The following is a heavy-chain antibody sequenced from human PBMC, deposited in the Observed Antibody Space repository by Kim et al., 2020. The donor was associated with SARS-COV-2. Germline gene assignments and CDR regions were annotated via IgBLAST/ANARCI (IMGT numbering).Heavy chain of an antibody. CDR2: ISGSGGST. D-gene: IGHD3-22*01. Sequence: GGSLRLSCAASGFTFSSYAMSWVRQAPGKGLEWVSAISGSGGSTYYADSVKGRFTISRDNSKNTLYLQMNSLRAEDTAVYYCAKDSGYYYDSSGYKWLTYFQHWGQGTLVTVSS. V-gene: IGHV3-23*01. J-gene: IGHJ1*01. CDR3: AKDSGYYYDSSGYKWLTYFQH. CDR1: GFTFSSYA.